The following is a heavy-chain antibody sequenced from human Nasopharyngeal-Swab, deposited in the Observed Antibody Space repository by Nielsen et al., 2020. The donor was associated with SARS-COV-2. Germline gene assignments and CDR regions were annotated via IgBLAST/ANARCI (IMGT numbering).Heavy chain of an antibody. V-gene: IGHV4-59*12. J-gene: IGHJ4*02. CDR3: ALGSNLLDY. CDR1: GGSISSYY. CDR2: IYYSGST. Sequence: SETLSLTCTVSGGSISSYYWSWIRQPPGKGLEWIGYIYYSGSTNYNPSLKSRVTISVDTSKNQFSLKLSSVTAADTAVYYCALGSNLLDYWGQRTLVTVSS. D-gene: IGHD4-23*01.